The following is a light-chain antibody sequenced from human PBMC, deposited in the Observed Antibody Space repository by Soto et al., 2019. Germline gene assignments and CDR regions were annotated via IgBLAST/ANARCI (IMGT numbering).Light chain of an antibody. J-gene: IGKJ1*01. V-gene: IGKV3-20*01. CDR2: AAS. CDR1: RSVTSNY. Sequence: EIVLTQSPGTLPLSPGERATLSCRASRSVTSNYLAWYQQKPGQAPRLLIYAASGRATGIPDRFRGSGSGTNFTLTISRLEPEDFAVYYCQQYGSAPWTFGQGTKVEIK. CDR3: QQYGSAPWT.